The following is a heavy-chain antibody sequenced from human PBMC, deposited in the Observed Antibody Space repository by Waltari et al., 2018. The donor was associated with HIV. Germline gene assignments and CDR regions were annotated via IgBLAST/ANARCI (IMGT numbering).Heavy chain of an antibody. D-gene: IGHD1-1*01. J-gene: IGHJ4*02. Sequence: EVQLVESGGGLVQPGGSLSLSCVASAFTFSSYNMHWVRQAPGKGLEWLSYITSSGYTIYYADSVQGRFTVSRDNAKNSQYLQMNSLRAEDTAVYYCARTTHGIDFWGQGTLVTVSS. CDR3: ARTTHGIDF. CDR1: AFTFSSYN. V-gene: IGHV3-48*04. CDR2: ITSSGYTI.